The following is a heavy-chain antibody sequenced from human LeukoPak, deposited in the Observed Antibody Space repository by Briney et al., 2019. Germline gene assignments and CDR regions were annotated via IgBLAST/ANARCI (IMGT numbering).Heavy chain of an antibody. CDR2: IYPGDSDT. J-gene: IGHJ4*02. D-gene: IGHD4-17*01. V-gene: IGHV5-51*01. Sequence: GESLKISCKGSGYSFTSYWIGWVRQMPGKGLEWMGIIYPGDSDTRYSPSFQGQVTISADKSISTAYLQWSSLKASDTAMYYCARSAGDYGDHGYFDYWGQGTLDTVSS. CDR1: GYSFTSYW. CDR3: ARSAGDYGDHGYFDY.